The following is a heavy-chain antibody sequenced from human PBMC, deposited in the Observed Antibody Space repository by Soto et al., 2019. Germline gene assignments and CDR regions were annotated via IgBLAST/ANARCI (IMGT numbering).Heavy chain of an antibody. Sequence: QVQLVESGGGVVQPGRSLRLSCAASGFTFSSYGMHWVRQAPGKGLEWVAVISYDGSNKYYADSVKGRFTISRDNSKNTLYLQMNSLRAEDTAVYYCAKDRRRWLLDYWGQGTLVTVSS. V-gene: IGHV3-30*18. D-gene: IGHD5-12*01. CDR2: ISYDGSNK. J-gene: IGHJ4*02. CDR3: AKDRRRWLLDY. CDR1: GFTFSSYG.